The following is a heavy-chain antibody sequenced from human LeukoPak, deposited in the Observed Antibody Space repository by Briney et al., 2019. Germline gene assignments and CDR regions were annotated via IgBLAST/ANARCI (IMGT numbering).Heavy chain of an antibody. V-gene: IGHV3-23*01. CDR2: ISGSGGST. CDR3: TRDRTTGYSSSWYDY. D-gene: IGHD6-13*01. J-gene: IGHJ4*02. CDR1: GFTFSSYA. Sequence: GGSLRLSCAASGFTFSSYAMSWVRQAPGKGLEWVSAISGSGGSTYYADSVKGRFTISRDNSKNSLYLQMNSLRAEDTAVYYCTRDRTTGYSSSWYDYWGQGTLVTVSS.